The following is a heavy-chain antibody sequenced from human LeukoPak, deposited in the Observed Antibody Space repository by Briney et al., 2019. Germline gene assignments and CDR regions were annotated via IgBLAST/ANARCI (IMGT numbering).Heavy chain of an antibody. J-gene: IGHJ4*02. V-gene: IGHV4-38-2*02. CDR3: ARDSALAQAVMSDY. Sequence: SETLSLTCTVSGYSISSGYYWGWIRQPPGKGLEWTGRIDHSGSTYYNPSLKSRITISVDTSKNQFSLKLSSVTAADTAVYYCARDSALAQAVMSDYWGQGTLVTVSS. D-gene: IGHD6-19*01. CDR2: IDHSGST. CDR1: GYSISSGYY.